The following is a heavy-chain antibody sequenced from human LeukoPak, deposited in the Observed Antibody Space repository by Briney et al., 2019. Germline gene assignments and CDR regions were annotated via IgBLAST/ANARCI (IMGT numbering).Heavy chain of an antibody. D-gene: IGHD2-2*01. CDR2: IYYSGNT. Sequence: SETLSLTCTVSGGSISSTSYYWGWIRQPPEKGLEWIGSIYYSGNTYYNPSLKSRVTISVDTSKNQFSLKLSSVTAADTAVYYCARGKRVVPAARGFDPWGQGTLVTVSS. J-gene: IGHJ5*02. CDR1: GGSISSTSYY. V-gene: IGHV4-39*07. CDR3: ARGKRVVPAARGFDP.